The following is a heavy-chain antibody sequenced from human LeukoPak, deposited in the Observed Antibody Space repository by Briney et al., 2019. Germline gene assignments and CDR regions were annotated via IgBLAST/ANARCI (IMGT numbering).Heavy chain of an antibody. J-gene: IGHJ4*02. Sequence: PGGSLRLSCAASGFTFSRYSMNWVRQAPGKGLEWVSSISSSSSYIYYADSVKGRFTISRDNAKNSLYLQMNSLRAEDTAVYYCAGELAAAGTSDYWGQGTLVTVSS. CDR2: ISSSSSYI. CDR1: GFTFSRYS. CDR3: AGELAAAGTSDY. V-gene: IGHV3-21*01. D-gene: IGHD6-13*01.